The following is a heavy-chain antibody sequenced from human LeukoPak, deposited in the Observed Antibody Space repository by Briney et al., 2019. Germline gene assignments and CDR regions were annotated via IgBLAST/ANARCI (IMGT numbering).Heavy chain of an antibody. Sequence: SQTLSLTCAISGDRVSGSSSAWSWIRQSPWRGFEWLGRTYYRSKWYNDYGASVKSRITVNPGTSKNQFSLQLNSVTPEDTAVYYCVRSQYWRFDDWGQGTLVTVSS. V-gene: IGHV6-1*01. CDR3: VRSQYWRFDD. CDR1: GDRVSGSSSA. D-gene: IGHD2-8*02. J-gene: IGHJ4*02. CDR2: TYYRSKWYN.